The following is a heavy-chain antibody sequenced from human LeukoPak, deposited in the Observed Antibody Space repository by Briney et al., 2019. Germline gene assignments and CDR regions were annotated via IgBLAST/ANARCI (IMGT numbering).Heavy chain of an antibody. CDR2: IKSETDGGTT. CDR1: GFTFSNAW. D-gene: IGHD3-10*01. J-gene: IGHJ4*02. V-gene: IGHV3-15*01. Sequence: PGGSLRLSCAASGFTFSNAWMSWVRQAPGKGLEWVGRIKSETDGGTTDYAAPVKGRFTISRDDSKNTLYLQMNSLKTEDTAVYYCTTDGVLLWFGELLTSDYWGQGTLVTVSS. CDR3: TTDGVLLWFGELLTSDY.